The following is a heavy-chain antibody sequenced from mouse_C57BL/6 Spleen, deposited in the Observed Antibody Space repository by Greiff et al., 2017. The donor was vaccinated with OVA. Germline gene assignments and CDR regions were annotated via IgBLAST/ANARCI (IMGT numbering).Heavy chain of an antibody. J-gene: IGHJ2*01. V-gene: IGHV1-20*01. CDR1: GYSFTGYF. D-gene: IGHD2-4*01. Sequence: VQLQQSGPELVKPGASVKISCKASGYSFTGYFMNWVMQSHGQSLEWIGRINPYNGDTFYNQKFKGKATLTVDKSSSTAHMELRSLTSEDSAVYYCARRGDYDGYFDYWGQGTTLTVSS. CDR3: ARRGDYDGYFDY. CDR2: INPYNGDT.